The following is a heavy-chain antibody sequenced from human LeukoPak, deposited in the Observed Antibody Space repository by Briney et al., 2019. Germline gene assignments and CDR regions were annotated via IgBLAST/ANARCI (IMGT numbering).Heavy chain of an antibody. V-gene: IGHV3-30*18. Sequence: GGSLRLSCAASGFTFSNYGMHWVRQAPGKGLEWVAVISYGGSNKYYADSVKGRFTISRDNSKNTLYLQMNSLRAEDTAVYYCAKARWLHQIGQVDYWGQGTLVTVSS. CDR1: GFTFSNYG. CDR3: AKARWLHQIGQVDY. D-gene: IGHD5-24*01. CDR2: ISYGGSNK. J-gene: IGHJ4*02.